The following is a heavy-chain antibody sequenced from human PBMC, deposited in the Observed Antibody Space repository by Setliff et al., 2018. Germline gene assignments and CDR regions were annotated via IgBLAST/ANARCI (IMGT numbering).Heavy chain of an antibody. Sequence: SLRLSCAVSGFTFSYAWMHWVRQAPGKGLEWVGRIKSKTDGLATDYAAPVKGRFTISRDDSTNKLYLQMNSLKTEDTAVYYCTTDPSATFGGVIGAAFDMWGQGTMVTVSS. CDR1: GFTFSYAW. CDR2: IKSKTDGLAT. J-gene: IGHJ3*02. D-gene: IGHD3-16*01. V-gene: IGHV3-15*07. CDR3: TTDPSATFGGVIGAAFDM.